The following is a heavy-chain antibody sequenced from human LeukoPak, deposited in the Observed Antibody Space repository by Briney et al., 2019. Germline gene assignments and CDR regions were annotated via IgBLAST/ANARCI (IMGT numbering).Heavy chain of an antibody. V-gene: IGHV4-39*07. CDR1: GGSISSSSYY. J-gene: IGHJ4*02. Sequence: SETLSLTCTVSGGSISSSSYYWGWIRQPPGKGLEWIGSIYYSGSTYYNPSLKSRVTISVDTSKNQFSLKLSSVTAADTAVYYCAIGSGSYYKRWGQGTLVTVSS. D-gene: IGHD3-10*01. CDR3: AIGSGSYYKR. CDR2: IYYSGST.